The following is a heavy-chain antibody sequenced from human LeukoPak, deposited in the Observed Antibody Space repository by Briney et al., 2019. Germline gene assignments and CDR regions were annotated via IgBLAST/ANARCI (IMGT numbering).Heavy chain of an antibody. J-gene: IGHJ4*02. CDR2: INYGGTT. D-gene: IGHD3-10*01. CDR1: GGSISSSNYF. V-gene: IGHV4-39*01. CDR3: ARYVVYGSGKYYFDY. Sequence: SETLSLTCTVSGGSISSSNYFWSWIRQPPGQELEWIASINYGGTTYYNPSLKSRVTISVDTSKNQFSLRLTSVTAADTAVYLCARYVVYGSGKYYFDYWSQGSLVSVSS.